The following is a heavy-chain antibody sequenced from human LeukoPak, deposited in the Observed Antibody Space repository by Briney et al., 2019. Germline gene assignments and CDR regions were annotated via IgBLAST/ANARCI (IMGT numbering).Heavy chain of an antibody. CDR3: AKAFSGGKWTPDY. D-gene: IGHD3-3*02. Sequence: SAISGSGDNTYYADSVKGLFTVSRDNSKDTLYLQMNSLRADDTAVYYCAKAFSGGKWTPDYWGQGTLVTVSS. V-gene: IGHV3-23*01. CDR2: ISGSGDNT. J-gene: IGHJ4*02.